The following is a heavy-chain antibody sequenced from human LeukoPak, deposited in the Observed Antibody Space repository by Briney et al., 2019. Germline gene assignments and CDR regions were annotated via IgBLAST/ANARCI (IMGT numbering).Heavy chain of an antibody. CDR2: IYTSGST. Sequence: SETLSLTCTVSGGSISSGSYYWNWIRQPAGKGLEWIGRIYTSGSTNYNPSLKSRVTMSVDTSKNQFSLKLSSVTAADTAVYYCARDLRRFSLYGPSFDYWGQGTLVTVSS. D-gene: IGHD3-10*01. V-gene: IGHV4-61*02. CDR3: ARDLRRFSLYGPSFDY. CDR1: GGSISSGSYY. J-gene: IGHJ4*02.